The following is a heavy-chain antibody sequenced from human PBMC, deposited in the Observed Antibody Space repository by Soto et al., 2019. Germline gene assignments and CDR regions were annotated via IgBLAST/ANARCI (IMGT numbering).Heavy chain of an antibody. V-gene: IGHV3-21*01. D-gene: IGHD2-2*01. CDR2: ISSSISYI. CDR3: ARDQRKYCSSTSCYPYGMDV. Sequence: VSLRLSSAASGLTFSSYSMNWVRQAPGKGLEWVSSISSSISYIYYADSVKGRFTISRDNAKNSLYLQMNSLRAEDTAVYYCARDQRKYCSSTSCYPYGMDVWGQGTTVTVSS. CDR1: GLTFSSYS. J-gene: IGHJ6*02.